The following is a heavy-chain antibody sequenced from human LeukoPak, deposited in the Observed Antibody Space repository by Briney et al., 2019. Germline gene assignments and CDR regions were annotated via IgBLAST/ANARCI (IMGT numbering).Heavy chain of an antibody. J-gene: IGHJ6*02. D-gene: IGHD2-2*01. CDR2: IWYDGSNK. V-gene: IGHV3-33*01. CDR1: GFTFSSYG. Sequence: TGGSLRLSCAASGFTFSSYGMHWVRQAPGKGLEWVAVIWYDGSNKYYADSVKGRFTISRDNSKNTLYLQMNSLRAEDMAVYYCARVRNAFHYYYGMDVWGQGTTVTLSS. CDR3: ARVRNAFHYYYGMDV.